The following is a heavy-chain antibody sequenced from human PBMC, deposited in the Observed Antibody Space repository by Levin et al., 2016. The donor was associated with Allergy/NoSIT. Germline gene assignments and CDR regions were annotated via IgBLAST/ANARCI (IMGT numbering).Heavy chain of an antibody. Sequence: RQAPGKGLEWIGSIYHSGSTYYNPSLKSRVTISVDTSKNQFSLKLSSVTAADTAVYYCARAPYSRSSLYYGVDVWGQGTTVTVSS. CDR3: ARAPYSRSSLYYGVDV. CDR2: IYHSGST. D-gene: IGHD6-6*01. J-gene: IGHJ6*02. V-gene: IGHV4-38-2*02.